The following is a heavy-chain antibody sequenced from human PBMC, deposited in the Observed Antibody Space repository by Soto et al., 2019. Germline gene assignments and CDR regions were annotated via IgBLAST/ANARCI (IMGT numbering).Heavy chain of an antibody. J-gene: IGHJ4*02. V-gene: IGHV1-2*02. Sequence: ASVKVSCKASGYTFTVYYMHWVRQAPGQGLEWMGWINPKSGGTMYPQKFQGRVTMTWDTSISTAYMALTRLRSDDTAVYYCARDLAKGGGSAGFDYWGQGTPVPVSS. CDR3: ARDLAKGGGSAGFDY. CDR2: INPKSGGT. D-gene: IGHD1-26*01. CDR1: GYTFTVYY.